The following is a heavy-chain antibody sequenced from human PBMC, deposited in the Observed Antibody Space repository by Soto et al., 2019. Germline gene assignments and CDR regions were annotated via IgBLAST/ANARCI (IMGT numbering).Heavy chain of an antibody. CDR2: MNPNSGNT. CDR3: VRVPLYYYSSDYLDN. Sequence: ASVKVSCKASGNTFTEIDINWVRQATGQGLEWMRWMNPNSGNTGYAQKFQGRVTMTRDNSITTAYTELSSLRSEDTAVYFCVRVPLYYYSSDYLDNWGQGTLVTVSS. V-gene: IGHV1-8*01. D-gene: IGHD3-10*01. CDR1: GNTFTEID. J-gene: IGHJ4*02.